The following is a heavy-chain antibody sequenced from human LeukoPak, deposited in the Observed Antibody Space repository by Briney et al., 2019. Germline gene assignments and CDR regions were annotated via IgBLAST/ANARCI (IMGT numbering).Heavy chain of an antibody. Sequence: GGSLRLSCTASGFTFRNYYMTWIRQAPGKGLEWVSYISASGDAIYYGDSVRGRFTISRDNAKNSLYLDMNTLKAEDTAVYYCARDPSWEILSYFDYWGQGTLVTVSS. D-gene: IGHD1-26*01. CDR2: ISASGDAI. V-gene: IGHV3-11*04. CDR1: GFTFRNYY. CDR3: ARDPSWEILSYFDY. J-gene: IGHJ4*02.